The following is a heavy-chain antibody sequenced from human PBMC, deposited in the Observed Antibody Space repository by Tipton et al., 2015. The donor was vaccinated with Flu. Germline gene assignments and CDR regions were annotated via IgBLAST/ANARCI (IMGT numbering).Heavy chain of an antibody. CDR2: IYYSGST. D-gene: IGHD3-3*01. CDR3: ARGGGRFQPYYYYYYMDV. CDR1: GGSISSYY. V-gene: IGHV4-59*12. J-gene: IGHJ6*03. Sequence: TLSLTCTVSGGSISSYYWSWIRQPPGKGLEWIGYIYYSGSTNYNPSLKSRVTISVDTSKNQFSLKLSSVTAADTAVYYCARGGGRFQPYYYYYYMDVWGKGTTVTVSS.